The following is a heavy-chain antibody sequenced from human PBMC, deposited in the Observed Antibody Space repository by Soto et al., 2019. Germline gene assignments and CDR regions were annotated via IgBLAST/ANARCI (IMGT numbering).Heavy chain of an antibody. J-gene: IGHJ3*02. CDR1: GYSFTSYW. V-gene: IGHV5-51*01. Sequence: PGESLKISCKGSGYSFTSYWIGWVRQMPGKGLEWMGIIYPGDSDTRYSPSFQGQVTISADKSISTAYLQWSSLKASDTAMYYCARSHCSSTSCYPGAFDIWGQGTMVTVSS. CDR3: ARSHCSSTSCYPGAFDI. D-gene: IGHD2-2*01. CDR2: IYPGDSDT.